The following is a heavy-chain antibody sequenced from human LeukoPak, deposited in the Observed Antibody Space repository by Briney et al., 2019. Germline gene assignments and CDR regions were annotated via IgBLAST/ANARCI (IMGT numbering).Heavy chain of an antibody. D-gene: IGHD3-9*01. Sequence: SVTVSCKASGGTFSSYAFSWVRQAPGQGLEWMGGIIPIFGTANYAQKFQGRVTITADESTGTAYMELSSLRSEDTAVYYCARSKDLRLDDIYYWGQGTLVTVSS. CDR1: GGTFSSYA. CDR2: IIPIFGTA. V-gene: IGHV1-69*13. CDR3: ARSKDLRLDDIYY. J-gene: IGHJ4*02.